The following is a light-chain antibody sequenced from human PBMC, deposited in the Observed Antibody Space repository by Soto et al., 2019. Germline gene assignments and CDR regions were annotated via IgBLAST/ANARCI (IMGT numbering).Light chain of an antibody. CDR1: DIARKT. CDR2: DDD. CDR3: QVWDISSDHHV. J-gene: IGLJ1*01. Sequence: SYELTQPPSVSVAPGQTARITCGGNDIARKTVHWYQQKPGQASVLVVYDDDECPSGIPERFSGSNSGNTATLTISRVEAGDEADYYCQVWDISSDHHVFGTGTKVTV. V-gene: IGLV3-21*02.